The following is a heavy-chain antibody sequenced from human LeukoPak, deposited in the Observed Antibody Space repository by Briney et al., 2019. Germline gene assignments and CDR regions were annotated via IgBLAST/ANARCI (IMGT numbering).Heavy chain of an antibody. J-gene: IGHJ4*02. V-gene: IGHV3-74*01. Sequence: PGGSLRLSCAASGFTFSSYWMHWVRQAPGKGLVWVSRINSDGSSTSYADSVKGRFTISRDNAKNSLYLQMNSLRAEDTAVYYCARGGFDTSGWLDYWGQGALVTVSS. CDR3: ARGGFDTSGWLDY. D-gene: IGHD6-19*01. CDR2: INSDGSST. CDR1: GFTFSSYW.